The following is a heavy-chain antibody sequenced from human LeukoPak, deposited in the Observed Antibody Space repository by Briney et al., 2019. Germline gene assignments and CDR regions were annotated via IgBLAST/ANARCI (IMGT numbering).Heavy chain of an antibody. CDR1: GFTFSSYG. Sequence: GGSLRLSCAASGFTFSSYGMHWVRQAPGKGLEWVAFIRYDGSNKYYADSVKGRFTISRDNSKNTLYLQMNSLRAEDTAVYYCAKDNRYSYGPYDAFDIWGQGTMVTVSS. D-gene: IGHD5-18*01. J-gene: IGHJ3*02. V-gene: IGHV3-30*02. CDR2: IRYDGSNK. CDR3: AKDNRYSYGPYDAFDI.